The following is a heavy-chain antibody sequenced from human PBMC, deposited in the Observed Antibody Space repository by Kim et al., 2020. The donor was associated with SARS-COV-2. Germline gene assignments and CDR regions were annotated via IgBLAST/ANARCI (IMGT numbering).Heavy chain of an antibody. J-gene: IGHJ4*02. CDR3: TSWGAGNY. CDR1: GFTFSNYW. Sequence: GGSLRLSCAASGFTFSNYWMSWVRQAPGKGLEWVANIKGDGSEKYYVDSVRGRFTISRDNAKNSLFLQMNSLRVEDTAVYYCTSWGAGNYWGPGTLVTVS. V-gene: IGHV3-7*01. CDR2: IKGDGSEK. D-gene: IGHD6-13*01.